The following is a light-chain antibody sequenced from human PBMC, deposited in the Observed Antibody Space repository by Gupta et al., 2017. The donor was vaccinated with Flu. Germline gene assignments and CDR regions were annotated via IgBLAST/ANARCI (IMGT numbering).Light chain of an antibody. J-gene: IGKJ2*01. V-gene: IGKV3-20*01. CDR2: GVS. CDR1: QSVSSNY. CDR3: QQYDNSPPYTYT. Sequence: EIVLTQSPGTLSLSPGESATLSCRASQSVSSNYLGWYQQKPGQAPRLLIYGVSSRATGIPDRFSGSGSGTDFTLTSSRLEPEDFAVYYCQQYDNSPPYTYTFGQGTKLEIK.